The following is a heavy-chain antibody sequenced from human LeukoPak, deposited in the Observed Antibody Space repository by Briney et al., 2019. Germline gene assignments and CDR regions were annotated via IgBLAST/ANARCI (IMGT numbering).Heavy chain of an antibody. CDR2: INPNSGGT. D-gene: IGHD5-18*01. Sequence: ASVKVSCKASGYTFTGYYMHWVRQAPGQGLEWMGWINPNSGGTNYAQKFQGRVTMTRDTSISTAYMELSRLRSDDTAVYYCARDPGYSSPRGDYWGQGTLVTVSS. CDR1: GYTFTGYY. V-gene: IGHV1-2*02. CDR3: ARDPGYSSPRGDY. J-gene: IGHJ4*02.